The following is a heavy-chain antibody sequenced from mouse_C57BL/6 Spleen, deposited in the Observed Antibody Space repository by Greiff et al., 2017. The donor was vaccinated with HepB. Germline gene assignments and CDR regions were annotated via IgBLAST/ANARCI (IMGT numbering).Heavy chain of an antibody. Sequence: VMLVESGPELVKPGASVKISCKASGYAFSSSWMNWVKQRPGKGLEWIGRIYPGDGDTNYNGKFKGKATLTADKSSSTAYMQLSSLTSEDSAVYFCARDRGENYFDYWGQGTTLTVSS. CDR3: ARDRGENYFDY. CDR2: IYPGDGDT. J-gene: IGHJ2*01. V-gene: IGHV1-82*01. CDR1: GYAFSSSW.